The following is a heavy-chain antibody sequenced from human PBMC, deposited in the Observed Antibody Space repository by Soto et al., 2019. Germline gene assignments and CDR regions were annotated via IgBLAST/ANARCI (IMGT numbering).Heavy chain of an antibody. CDR2: INAGNGNT. CDR3: ARTSGYYFYDY. Sequence: QVQLVQSGAEVKKPGASVKVSCKASGYTFTSYAMHWVRQAPGQRLEWMGWINAGNGNTKYSQKFQGRVTITRDTAARTAYMELSSLRSEATAVYYCARTSGYYFYDYWGQGTLVTVSA. J-gene: IGHJ4*02. V-gene: IGHV1-3*01. D-gene: IGHD3-3*01. CDR1: GYTFTSYA.